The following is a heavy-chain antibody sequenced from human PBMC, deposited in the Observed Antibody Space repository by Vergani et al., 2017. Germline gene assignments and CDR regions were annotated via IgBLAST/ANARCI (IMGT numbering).Heavy chain of an antibody. J-gene: IGHJ4*02. V-gene: IGHV3-30-3*01. CDR3: ARDPGYSSSWYYFDY. D-gene: IGHD6-13*01. CDR2: ISYDGSNN. Sequence: QLQLVESGGGVVQPGRSLRPSCAASGFTFSSYAMHWVRQAPGKGLEWVAVISYDGSNNYYADSVKGRFTISRDNSKNTLYLQMNSLRAEDTAVYYCARDPGYSSSWYYFDYWGQGTLVTVSS. CDR1: GFTFSSYA.